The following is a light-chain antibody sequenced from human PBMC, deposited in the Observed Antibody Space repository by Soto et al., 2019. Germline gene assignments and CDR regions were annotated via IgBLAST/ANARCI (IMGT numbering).Light chain of an antibody. V-gene: IGLV2-14*01. J-gene: IGLJ1*01. CDR1: SGDIGSYNR. CDR3: ISYTGSSTSYV. Sequence: QSALTQPASVSGSPGQSITISCTGTSGDIGSYNRVSWYQQHPGKAPKLIIYEVTDRPSGVSNRFSGSKSGNTASLTISGLQAEDEADYYCISYTGSSTSYVFGSGTKVTV. CDR2: EVT.